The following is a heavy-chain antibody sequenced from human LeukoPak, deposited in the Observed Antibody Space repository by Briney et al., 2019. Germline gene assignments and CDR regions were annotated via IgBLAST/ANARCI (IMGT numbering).Heavy chain of an antibody. J-gene: IGHJ5*02. CDR1: GGTFSNYA. Sequence: ASVKVSCEASGGTFSNYALSWVRQAPGQGLEWMGAIIPFLDTSNYPPKFQDRVTITTDESTITAYMELSSLRSDDTAVYYCARAQAGTYDWPVDRWGQGTLVTVSS. V-gene: IGHV1-69*05. D-gene: IGHD5-12*01. CDR3: ARAQAGTYDWPVDR. CDR2: IIPFLDTS.